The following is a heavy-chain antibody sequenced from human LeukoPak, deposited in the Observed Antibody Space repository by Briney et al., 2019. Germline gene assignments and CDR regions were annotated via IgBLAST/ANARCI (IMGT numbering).Heavy chain of an antibody. CDR1: GFTFSNYW. J-gene: IGHJ4*02. CDR3: ASGRQLGY. V-gene: IGHV3-7*01. Sequence: GGSLRLSCAASGFTFSNYWMSWVRQAPGKGLEWVANIKEDGSEKYYVYSVKGRFTISRDNARNSLYLQMNSLRAADTAVYYCASGRQLGYWGQGTLVTVSS. D-gene: IGHD6-13*01. CDR2: IKEDGSEK.